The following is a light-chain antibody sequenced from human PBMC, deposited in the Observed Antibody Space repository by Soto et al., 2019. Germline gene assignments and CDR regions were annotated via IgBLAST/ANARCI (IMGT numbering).Light chain of an antibody. CDR2: GAS. J-gene: IGKJ5*01. V-gene: IGKV3-20*01. Sequence: EIVLTQSPGTLSLSPGERATLSCRASQSVSSDFLAWYQQKPGQAPRLLIYGASHRVTGIPDRYSGSGSGTDLTLTISRLEPEDSAAYYCQQYGGSPSITFGQGTRLEIK. CDR1: QSVSSDF. CDR3: QQYGGSPSIT.